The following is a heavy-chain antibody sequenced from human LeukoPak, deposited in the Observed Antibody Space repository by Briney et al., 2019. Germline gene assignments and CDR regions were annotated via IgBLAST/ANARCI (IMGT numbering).Heavy chain of an antibody. Sequence: GGSLRLSCAASGFTFSNYAMHWVRQAPGEGLEWVAVISYDGTNKYYPDSVKGRFTISRDNSYNTLYLQVDSLTAEDTAVYYCAKESTTYYYYGMHVWGQGTTVTVSS. V-gene: IGHV3-30*18. J-gene: IGHJ6*02. D-gene: IGHD2/OR15-2a*01. CDR2: ISYDGTNK. CDR1: GFTFSNYA. CDR3: AKESTTYYYYGMHV.